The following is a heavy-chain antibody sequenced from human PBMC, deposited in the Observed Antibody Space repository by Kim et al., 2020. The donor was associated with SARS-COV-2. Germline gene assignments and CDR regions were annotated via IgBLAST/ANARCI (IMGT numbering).Heavy chain of an antibody. D-gene: IGHD5-18*01. CDR3: AARPDTAMVVNDAFDI. CDR1: GFTFSSYG. V-gene: IGHV3-33*01. CDR2: IWYDGSNK. J-gene: IGHJ3*02. Sequence: GGSLRLSCAASGFTFSSYGMHWVRQAPGKGLEWVAVIWYDGSNKYYADSVKGRFTISRDNSKNTLYLQMNSLRAEDTAVYYCAARPDTAMVVNDAFDIWGQGTMVTVSS.